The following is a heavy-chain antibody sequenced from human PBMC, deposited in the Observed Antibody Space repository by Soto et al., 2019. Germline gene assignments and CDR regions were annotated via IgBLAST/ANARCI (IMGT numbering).Heavy chain of an antibody. CDR3: ARSEGRY. CDR1: GGSISSYY. CDR2: IYYSGST. J-gene: IGHJ4*02. V-gene: IGHV4-59*01. Sequence: QVQLQESGPGLVKPSETLSLTCTVSGGSISSYYWSWIRQPPGKGLEWIGYIYYSGSTNYNPSLKSRVTISVDTSKNQFSLKLSSVTAADTAAYYCARSEGRYWGQGTLVTVSS.